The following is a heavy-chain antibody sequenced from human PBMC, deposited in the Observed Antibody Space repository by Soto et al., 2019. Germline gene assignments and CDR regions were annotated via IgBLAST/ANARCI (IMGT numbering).Heavy chain of an antibody. CDR3: AVLRERLHKLFAY. CDR2: IYHSGST. CDR1: GGSITTYY. V-gene: IGHV4-59*12. J-gene: IGHJ4*02. Sequence: SETLSLTCTVSGGSITTYYWSWIRQPPGKGLEWIGNIYHSGSTNYNPSLKSRVTISVDTSKNQFFLKLSSVTAADTAVYYCAVLRERLHKLFAYRARGTLVPVSS. D-gene: IGHD2-21*01.